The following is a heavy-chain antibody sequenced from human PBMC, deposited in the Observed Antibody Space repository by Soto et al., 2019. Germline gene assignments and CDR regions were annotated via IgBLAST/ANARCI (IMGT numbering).Heavy chain of an antibody. CDR2: ISSSGSTI. Sequence: GGSLRLSCAASGFTFSDYYMSWIRQAPGKGLEWVSYISSSGSTIYYADSVKGRFTISRDNAKNSLYLQLNSLRAEDTALYYCAREGGYCSGGSCPADYWGQGTLVTVSS. CDR1: GFTFSDYY. J-gene: IGHJ4*02. D-gene: IGHD2-15*01. CDR3: AREGGYCSGGSCPADY. V-gene: IGHV3-11*01.